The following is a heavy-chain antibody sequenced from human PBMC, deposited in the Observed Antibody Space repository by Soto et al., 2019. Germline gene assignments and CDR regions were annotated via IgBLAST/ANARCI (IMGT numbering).Heavy chain of an antibody. CDR3: ARAAAAMVRGVMLGY. CDR1: GCSISSGGYY. CDR2: IYYSGST. Sequence: SETLSLTCPVSGCSISSGGYYWSWIRQHPGKGLEWIGYIYYSGSTYYNPSLKSRVTISVDTSKNQFSLKLSSVTAADTAVYYCARAAAAMVRGVMLGYWGQGTLVTVSS. D-gene: IGHD3-10*01. J-gene: IGHJ4*02. V-gene: IGHV4-31*03.